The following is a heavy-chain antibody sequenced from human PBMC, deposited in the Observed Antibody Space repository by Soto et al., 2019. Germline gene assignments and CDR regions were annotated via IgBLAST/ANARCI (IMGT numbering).Heavy chain of an antibody. CDR1: QLAFSNYA. D-gene: IGHD1-1*01. V-gene: IGHV3-30-3*02. CDR2: ISYDGRNT. CDR3: AKGPSRYSANSWGAPDY. J-gene: IGHJ4*02. Sequence: PGGSLRLSCVAPQLAFSNYAMHWVRQAPGKGLEWVAFISYDGRNTFLADSVKGRFTISRDNSKNTLYLQMNSLRPEDTALYFCAKGPSRYSANSWGAPDYWGQGTLVTVSS.